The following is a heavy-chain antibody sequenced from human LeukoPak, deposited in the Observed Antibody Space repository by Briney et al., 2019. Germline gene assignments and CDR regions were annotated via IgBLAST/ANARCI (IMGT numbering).Heavy chain of an antibody. CDR1: GFTFSSFA. CDR3: VKDLRSDFMGVLSRYLSY. CDR2: ISRNGGST. V-gene: IGHV3-64D*09. Sequence: PGGSLRLSCSASGFTFSSFAMHWVRQAPGKGLEYVAAISRNGGSTYYADSVKGGFTISRDNSKNTLYLQMSSLRAEDTAVYLCVKDLRSDFMGVLSRYLSYWGQGTLVTVSS. D-gene: IGHD2/OR15-2a*01. J-gene: IGHJ4*02.